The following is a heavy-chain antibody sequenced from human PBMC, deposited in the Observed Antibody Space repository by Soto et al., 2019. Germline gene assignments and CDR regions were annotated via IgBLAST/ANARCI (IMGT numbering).Heavy chain of an antibody. V-gene: IGHV1-58*01. CDR1: VFTFTSSA. Sequence: GASVKVSCKASVFTFTSSAVQCVRQARGQRLEWIGWIVVGSGNSNYAQKFQERVTITRDMSTSTAYMELSSLRSEDTAVYYCAAAPGWLEFDYWGQGTLVTVSS. CDR3: AAAPGWLEFDY. D-gene: IGHD2-15*01. J-gene: IGHJ4*02. CDR2: IVVGSGNS.